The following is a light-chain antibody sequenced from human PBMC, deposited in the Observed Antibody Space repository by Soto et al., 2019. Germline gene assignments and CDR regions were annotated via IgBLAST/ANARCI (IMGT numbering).Light chain of an antibody. CDR1: QSISSW. Sequence: DIQMTQSPSILSASVGDRVTITCRASQSISSWLAWYQQKPGKAPKLLIYDASSFESGVPSRFSGIGSGTEFTLTITSLQPDDFATYSCPQYDSYAWTFGQGTNVEIK. V-gene: IGKV1-5*01. CDR2: DAS. J-gene: IGKJ1*01. CDR3: PQYDSYAWT.